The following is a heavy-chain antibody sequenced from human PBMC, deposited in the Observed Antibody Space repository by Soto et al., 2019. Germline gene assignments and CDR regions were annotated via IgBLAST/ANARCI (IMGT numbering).Heavy chain of an antibody. CDR1: GDTFSSQA. Sequence: QVQLVQSGAEVKKPGSSVKDSCKASGDTFSSQAINWVRQAPGQGLEWMGGIIPFFKATNYAQKFQGRVTITADDSTSTAYMDLSSLRSEDTAVYYCARDVPLNYYDGTYYYYAMDVWGQGTTVTVSS. CDR3: ARDVPLNYYDGTYYYYAMDV. J-gene: IGHJ6*02. V-gene: IGHV1-69*01. D-gene: IGHD3-16*01. CDR2: IIPFFKAT.